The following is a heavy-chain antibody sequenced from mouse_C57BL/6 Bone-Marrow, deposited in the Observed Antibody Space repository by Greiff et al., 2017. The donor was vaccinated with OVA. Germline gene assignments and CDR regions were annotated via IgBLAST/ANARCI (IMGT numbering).Heavy chain of an antibody. CDR1: GFNIKDVY. CDR3: TTATTDYYAMDY. D-gene: IGHD1-1*01. J-gene: IGHJ4*01. CDR2: IDPENGDT. Sequence: EVQLQQSGAELVRPGASVKLSCTASGFNIKDVYMHWVKQRPEQGLEWIGWIDPENGDTEYASKFQGKATITADTSSNTAYLQLSSLTSEDTAVYYCTTATTDYYAMDYWGQGTSVTVSS. V-gene: IGHV14-4*01.